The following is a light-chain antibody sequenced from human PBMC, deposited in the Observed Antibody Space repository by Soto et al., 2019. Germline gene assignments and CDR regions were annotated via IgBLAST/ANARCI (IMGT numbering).Light chain of an antibody. J-gene: IGLJ1*01. Sequence: QSALTQPASVSGSPGQSITISCSGTRSDIGSYNYVAWYQQFPGKTPKILIYGVSNRPSGLDSRFSGSTSGNTASLTISGLHAEDEDDYYCISYTGSSTSYVFGSGTKVTVL. CDR1: RSDIGSYNY. CDR2: GVS. CDR3: ISYTGSSTSYV. V-gene: IGLV2-14*01.